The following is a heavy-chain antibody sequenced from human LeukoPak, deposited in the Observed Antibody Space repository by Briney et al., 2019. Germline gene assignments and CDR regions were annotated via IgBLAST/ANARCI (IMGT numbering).Heavy chain of an antibody. CDR2: IWYDGSNK. CDR1: GVTFSSYG. V-gene: IGHV3-30*19. Sequence: GGSLRLSCAASGVTFSSYGMHWVRQAPGKGLEWVAVIWYDGSNKYYADSVKGRFTISRDISKNTLYLQMNSLRAEDTAVYYCARDRTRDGYNQGRVFDYWGQGTLVTVSS. D-gene: IGHD5-24*01. CDR3: ARDRTRDGYNQGRVFDY. J-gene: IGHJ4*02.